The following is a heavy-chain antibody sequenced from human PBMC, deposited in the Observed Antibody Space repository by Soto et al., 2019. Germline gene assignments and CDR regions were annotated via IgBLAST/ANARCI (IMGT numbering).Heavy chain of an antibody. V-gene: IGHV4-39*01. CDR2: MFYSGLT. Sequence: PSETLSLPCSVSGYSVTSSDYYWAWIRQPPGKGLEWIGSMFYSGLTYYNPSLKSRVTLSVDTSKNQFSVRLNSVTAADTAVYYCAPLSVSLSGPYGIHVWGQGTTVTVSS. CDR1: GYSVTSSDYY. J-gene: IGHJ6*02. CDR3: APLSVSLSGPYGIHV. D-gene: IGHD2-15*01.